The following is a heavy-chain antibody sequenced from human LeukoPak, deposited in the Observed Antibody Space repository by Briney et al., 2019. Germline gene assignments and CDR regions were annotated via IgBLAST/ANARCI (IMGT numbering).Heavy chain of an antibody. CDR2: IIPIFGTA. Sequence: SVKVSCKASGGTFSSYAISWVRQAPGQGLEWMGGIIPIFGTANYAQKFQGRVTITADKSTSTAYMELSSLRSEDTAVYYCARARIMITFGGVIVIGRFDYWGQGTLVTVSS. CDR1: GGTFSSYA. D-gene: IGHD3-16*02. V-gene: IGHV1-69*06. CDR3: ARARIMITFGGVIVIGRFDY. J-gene: IGHJ4*02.